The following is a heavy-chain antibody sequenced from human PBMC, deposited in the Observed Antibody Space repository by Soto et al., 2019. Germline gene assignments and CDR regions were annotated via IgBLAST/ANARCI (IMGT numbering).Heavy chain of an antibody. J-gene: IGHJ3*02. CDR1: GGSISSGGYY. CDR2: IYYSGST. D-gene: IGHD6-13*01. V-gene: IGHV4-31*03. Sequence: QVQLQESGPGLVKPSQTLSLTCTVSGGSISSGGYYWSWIRQHPGKGLEWIGYIYYSGSTYYNPSLRGRVTISVDTSKNQFSLKLSSVTAADTAVYYCARDDGGIAAAGWRAFDIWGQGTMVTVSS. CDR3: ARDDGGIAAAGWRAFDI.